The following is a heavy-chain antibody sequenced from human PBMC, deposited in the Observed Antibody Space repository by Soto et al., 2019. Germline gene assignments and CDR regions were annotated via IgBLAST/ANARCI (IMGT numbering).Heavy chain of an antibody. CDR2: IWYDGSNK. CDR1: GFTFSSYG. CDR3: ARDLSRGYSYGSDY. V-gene: IGHV3-33*01. J-gene: IGHJ4*02. Sequence: QVQLVESGGGVVQPGRSLRLSCAASGFTFSSYGMHWVRQAPGKGLEWVAVIWYDGSNKYYADSVKGRFTISRDNSKNTLYLQMNRLRAEDTAVYYCARDLSRGYSYGSDYWGQGTLVSVSS. D-gene: IGHD5-18*01.